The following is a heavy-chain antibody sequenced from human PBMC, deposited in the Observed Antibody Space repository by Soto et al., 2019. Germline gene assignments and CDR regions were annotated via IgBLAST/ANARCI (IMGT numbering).Heavy chain of an antibody. Sequence: ASVKVSCKGSGYTFGNFGINWLRAAPGRGLVWMVCIRAYNGNTHYAQRLQGRVTLTTDTSGSTGYMELRSLTPDDTAVYFCARDVPATAAFLSVFWGQGTPVNVCS. J-gene: IGHJ4*02. D-gene: IGHD3-3*02. CDR2: IRAYNGNT. CDR3: ARDVPATAAFLSVF. CDR1: GYTFGNFG. V-gene: IGHV1-18*04.